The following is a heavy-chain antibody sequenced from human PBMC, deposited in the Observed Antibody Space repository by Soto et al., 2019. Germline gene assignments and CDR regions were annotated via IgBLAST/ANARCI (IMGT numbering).Heavy chain of an antibody. J-gene: IGHJ6*02. D-gene: IGHD3-3*01. CDR2: ISYDGSNK. V-gene: IGHV3-30*18. CDR1: GFTFSSYG. Sequence: GGSLRLSCAASGFTFSSYGMHWVRQAPGKGLEWVAVISYDGSNKYYADSVKGRFTISRDNSKNTLYLQMNSLRAEDTAVYYCAKDGLEWLLTRFAPTVDNYYGMDVWGQGTTVTVSS. CDR3: AKDGLEWLLTRFAPTVDNYYGMDV.